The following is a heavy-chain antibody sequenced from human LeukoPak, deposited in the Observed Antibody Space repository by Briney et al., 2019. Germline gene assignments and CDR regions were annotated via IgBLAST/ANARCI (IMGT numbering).Heavy chain of an antibody. CDR3: AKANPGGDYYDSSGYPADFDY. V-gene: IGHV3-23*01. CDR2: ISGSGGST. Sequence: PGGSLRLSCAASGFTFSSYSMNWVRQAPGKGLEWVSAISGSGGSTYYADSVKGRFTISRDNSKNTLYLQMNSLRAEDTAVYYCAKANPGGDYYDSSGYPADFDYWGQGTLVTVSS. D-gene: IGHD3-22*01. J-gene: IGHJ4*02. CDR1: GFTFSSYS.